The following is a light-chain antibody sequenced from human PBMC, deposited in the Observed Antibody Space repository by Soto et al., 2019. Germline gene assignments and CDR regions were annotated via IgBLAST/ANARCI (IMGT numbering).Light chain of an antibody. V-gene: IGLV2-14*01. CDR2: DVN. Sequence: QSVLTQPASVSGSPGQSITISCTGTSSDVGGYNYVSWYQQLPGKAPKLIIYDVNNRPSGVSNRFSGSKSGNTASLTISGLQAEDEADYYCSSYTSSSTHVVFGGGTQLTV. CDR1: SSDVGGYNY. CDR3: SSYTSSSTHVV. J-gene: IGLJ2*01.